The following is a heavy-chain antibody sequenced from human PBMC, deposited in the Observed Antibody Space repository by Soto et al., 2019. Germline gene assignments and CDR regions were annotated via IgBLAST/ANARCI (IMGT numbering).Heavy chain of an antibody. CDR1: GGTFSSYA. Sequence: ASVKVSCKASGGTFSSYAISWVRQAPGQGLEWMGGIILIFGNTNYAQKIQGRVTMTTDTSTSTAYMELRSLRSDDTAVYYCARDNGYSYGTGRVDYWGQGTLVTVSS. V-gene: IGHV1-18*01. CDR2: IILIFGNT. D-gene: IGHD5-18*01. J-gene: IGHJ4*02. CDR3: ARDNGYSYGTGRVDY.